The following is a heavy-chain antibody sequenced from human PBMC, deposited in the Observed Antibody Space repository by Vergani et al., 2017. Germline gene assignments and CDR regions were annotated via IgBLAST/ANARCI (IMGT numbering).Heavy chain of an antibody. Sequence: VQLVESGGGVVQPGRSLRLSCEASGFNFQIYWMGWVRQTAEKGLEWVANIKQDGSEDYYVDSVKGRFTISRDNSKHTLYLQMNSLRAEDTAVYYCARDRVDIVATTTYYYYYYGMDVWGQGTTVTVSS. D-gene: IGHD5-12*01. CDR1: GFNFQIYW. V-gene: IGHV3-7*03. CDR2: IKQDGSED. J-gene: IGHJ6*02. CDR3: ARDRVDIVATTTYYYYYYGMDV.